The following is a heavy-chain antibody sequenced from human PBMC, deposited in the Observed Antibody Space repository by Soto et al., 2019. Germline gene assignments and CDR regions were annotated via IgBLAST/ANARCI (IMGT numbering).Heavy chain of an antibody. Sequence: QVLLVESGGGVVQPGRSLRLSCAASGFSFSSYGMHWVRQAPGKGLEWMAVIWYDGSKKYYADSVKGRFTVSRDNSENTLYLQMNSLTAEDTTVYYCARKYDYGDYAPGGYWGQGTLVIVSS. D-gene: IGHD4-17*01. CDR2: IWYDGSKK. V-gene: IGHV3-33*01. J-gene: IGHJ4*02. CDR3: ARKYDYGDYAPGGY. CDR1: GFSFSSYG.